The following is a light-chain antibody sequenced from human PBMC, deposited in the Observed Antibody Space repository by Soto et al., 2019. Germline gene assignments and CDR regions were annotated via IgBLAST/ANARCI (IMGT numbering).Light chain of an antibody. CDR2: DVS. Sequence: QSGLTQPASVAESPGQSITISCTGTSSDVGGYNYVSWYQQHPGKAPKLMIYDVSNRPSGVSNRFSGSKSGNTASLTISGLQAEDEADYYCSSYRSRSTLEVFGTGTKVTVL. CDR3: SSYRSRSTLEV. V-gene: IGLV2-14*01. CDR1: SSDVGGYNY. J-gene: IGLJ1*01.